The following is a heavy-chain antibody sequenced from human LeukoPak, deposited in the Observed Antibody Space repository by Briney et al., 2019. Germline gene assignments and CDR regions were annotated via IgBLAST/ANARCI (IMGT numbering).Heavy chain of an antibody. CDR1: GFTFSSYW. CDR2: INNDGSST. J-gene: IGHJ4*02. CDR3: AILRGTVTASDY. Sequence: GGSLRLSCAASGFTFSSYWVHWVRQAPGKGLVWVSHINNDGSSTTYADSVEGRFATSRDNAKNTLYLQMNSLRVEDTAVYYCAILRGTVTASDYWGQGTLVTVSS. D-gene: IGHD4-11*01. V-gene: IGHV3-74*01.